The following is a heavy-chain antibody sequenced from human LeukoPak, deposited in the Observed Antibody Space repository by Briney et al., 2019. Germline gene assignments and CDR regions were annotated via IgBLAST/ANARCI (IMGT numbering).Heavy chain of an antibody. CDR3: AREETIDYYFDY. J-gene: IGHJ4*02. D-gene: IGHD3-3*01. CDR1: GFTFSSYW. Sequence: GGSLRLSCAASGFTFSSYWMHWVRQAPGKGLVWVSRINSDGSSTSYADSVKGRFTISRDNAKNTLYLQMNSLRAEDTPVYYSAREETIDYYFDYWGQGTLVTVSS. CDR2: INSDGSST. V-gene: IGHV3-74*01.